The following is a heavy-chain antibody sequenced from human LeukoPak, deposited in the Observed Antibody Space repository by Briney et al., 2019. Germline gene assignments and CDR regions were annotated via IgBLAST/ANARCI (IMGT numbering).Heavy chain of an antibody. CDR2: ISGSSSYI. CDR1: GFTFSSYS. Sequence: GGSLRLSCAASGFTFSSYSMNWVRQAPGKGLEWVSSISGSSSYIYYADPVKGRFTISRDNAKNSLYLQMNSLRAEDTAVYYCARIAVAGRGIDAFDIWGQGTMVTVSS. D-gene: IGHD6-19*01. CDR3: ARIAVAGRGIDAFDI. V-gene: IGHV3-21*01. J-gene: IGHJ3*02.